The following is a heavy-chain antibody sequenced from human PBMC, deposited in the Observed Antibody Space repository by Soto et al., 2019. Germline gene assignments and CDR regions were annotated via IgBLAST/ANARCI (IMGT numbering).Heavy chain of an antibody. Sequence: GGSVKLSGSASGLTVSGNYMSWVRQAPGKGLEWVSVFYSDGSTYYADFVKGRFTISRDNSKNALYLQMNKLRVGDTAVYYCSTSDHFDSSGSDYWGQGTLVTVSS. CDR3: STSDHFDSSGSDY. J-gene: IGHJ4*02. CDR1: GLTVSGNY. D-gene: IGHD3-22*01. V-gene: IGHV3-53*01. CDR2: FYSDGST.